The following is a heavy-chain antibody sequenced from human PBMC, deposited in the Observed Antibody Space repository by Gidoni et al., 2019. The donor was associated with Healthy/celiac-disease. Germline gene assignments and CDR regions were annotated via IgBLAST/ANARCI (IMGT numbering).Heavy chain of an antibody. J-gene: IGHJ3*02. CDR2: IYYSGST. CDR1: GGSISSSSYY. D-gene: IGHD4-17*01. V-gene: IGHV4-39*01. Sequence: QLQLPESGPGLVKPSETLSLTCTVSGGSISSSSYYWGWIRQPPGKGLEWIGSIYYSGSTYYNPSLKSRVTISVDTSKNQFSLKLSSVTAADTAVYYCARAVTTMGAFDIWGQGTMVTVSS. CDR3: ARAVTTMGAFDI.